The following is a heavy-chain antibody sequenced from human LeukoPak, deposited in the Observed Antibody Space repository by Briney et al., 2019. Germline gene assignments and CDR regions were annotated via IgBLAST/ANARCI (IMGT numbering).Heavy chain of an antibody. CDR1: GFTFSNYE. V-gene: IGHV3-23*01. Sequence: GGSLRLSCAASGFTFSNYEMYWVRQAPGKGLEWVSGISGSGGSTHYADSVKGRFTISRDNSKNTLYLQMNSLRAEDTAVYYCAKSASLWFGDSSDYWGQGTLVTVSS. CDR3: AKSASLWFGDSSDY. CDR2: ISGSGGST. J-gene: IGHJ4*02. D-gene: IGHD3-10*01.